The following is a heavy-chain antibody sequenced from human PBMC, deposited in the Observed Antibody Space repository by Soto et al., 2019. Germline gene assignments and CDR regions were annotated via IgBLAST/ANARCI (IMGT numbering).Heavy chain of an antibody. V-gene: IGHV3-23*01. CDR1: GFTFSSYA. D-gene: IGHD3-22*01. Sequence: GGSLRLSCAASGFTFSSYAMSWVRQAPGKGLEWVSVINGRGGSTYYADSVKGRFTISRDNSKNTLYLQMSSLRAEDTAVYYCAKDENYYDSSGYFDYLGQGTLVTV. J-gene: IGHJ4*02. CDR3: AKDENYYDSSGYFDY. CDR2: INGRGGST.